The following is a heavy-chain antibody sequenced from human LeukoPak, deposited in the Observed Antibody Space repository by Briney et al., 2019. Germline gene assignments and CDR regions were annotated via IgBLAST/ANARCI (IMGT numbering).Heavy chain of an antibody. V-gene: IGHV3-21*01. CDR1: RFTFSSYG. D-gene: IGHD1-26*01. CDR2: ISSSSSYI. J-gene: IGHJ5*02. Sequence: GGSLRLSCAASRFTFSSYGMNWVRQAPGKGLEWVSSISSSSSYIYYADSVKGRFTISRDNAKNSLYLQMNSLRAEDTAVYYCARDLTSTSWEGFDPWGQGTLVTVSS. CDR3: ARDLTSTSWEGFDP.